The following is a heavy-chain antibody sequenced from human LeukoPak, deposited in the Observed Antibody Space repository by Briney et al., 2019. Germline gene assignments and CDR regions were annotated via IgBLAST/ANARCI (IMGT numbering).Heavy chain of an antibody. J-gene: IGHJ4*02. CDR3: ARQTGSSGWFDY. CDR2: VNPNSGGT. CDR1: GYAFTGYY. Sequence: GASVKVSCKASGYAFTGYYMHWVRQAPGQGLEWMGWVNPNSGGTNYAQKFQGRVTMTRDTSISTAYMELSRLRSDDTAVYYCARQTGSSGWFDYWGQGTLVTVSS. V-gene: IGHV1-2*02. D-gene: IGHD6-19*01.